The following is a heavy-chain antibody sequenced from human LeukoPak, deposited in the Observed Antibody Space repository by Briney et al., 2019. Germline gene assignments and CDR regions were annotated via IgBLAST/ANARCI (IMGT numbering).Heavy chain of an antibody. V-gene: IGHV4-39*07. J-gene: IGHJ4*02. D-gene: IGHD3-10*01. CDR1: GDSISRGRHY. CDR2: IYSSGVT. CDR3: ATITHDGEFFDY. Sequence: PSETLSLTCSVTGDSISRGRHYWGWVRQPPGSGLERVGTIYSSGVTYHNPSLKSRLTMSVDTSTNHFSLRLTSVTAADTAIYYCATITHDGEFFDYWGQGTVVAVSS.